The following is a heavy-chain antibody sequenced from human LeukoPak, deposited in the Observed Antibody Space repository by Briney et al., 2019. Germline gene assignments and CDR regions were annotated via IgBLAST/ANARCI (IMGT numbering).Heavy chain of an antibody. CDR3: TRAPGYLCSITSCYESLSFDY. V-gene: IGHV1-46*01. CDR2: INPSGGST. J-gene: IGHJ4*02. Sequence: ASVKVSCKASGYTFTSYAFSWVRQAPGQGLEWMGIINPSGGSTSYAQKFQGRVTMTRDTSISTAYMELSRLRSDDTAVYYCTRAPGYLCSITSCYESLSFDYWGQGTLVTVSS. D-gene: IGHD2-2*01. CDR1: GYTFTSYA.